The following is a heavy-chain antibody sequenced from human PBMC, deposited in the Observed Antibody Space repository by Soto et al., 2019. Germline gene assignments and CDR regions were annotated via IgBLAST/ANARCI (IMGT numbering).Heavy chain of an antibody. V-gene: IGHV4-59*01. CDR3: ARDRYFYDSAGYYRTLDS. CDR2: IFHSGIT. Sequence: PSETLSLTCTIAGGCFNNDYWTWIRQSPGKGLEWIGYIFHSGITDYNPSVKSRVTISIDKSKNLFSLKLTSVTAADTAVYYCARDRYFYDSAGYYRTLDSWGQGILVTGSS. CDR1: GGCFNNDY. D-gene: IGHD3-22*01. J-gene: IGHJ5*01.